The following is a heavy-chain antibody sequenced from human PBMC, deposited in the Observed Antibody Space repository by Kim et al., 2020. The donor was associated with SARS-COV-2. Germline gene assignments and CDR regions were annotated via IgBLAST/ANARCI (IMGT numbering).Heavy chain of an antibody. D-gene: IGHD6-13*01. CDR2: IDPSDSYT. CDR3: ARHRVIAAAGAPLGY. Sequence: GESLKISCKGSGYSFTSYWISWVRQMPGKGLEWMGRIDPSDSYTNYSPSFQGHVTISADKSISTAYLQWSSLKASDTAMYYCARHRVIAAAGAPLGYWGQGTLVTVSS. V-gene: IGHV5-10-1*01. J-gene: IGHJ4*02. CDR1: GYSFTSYW.